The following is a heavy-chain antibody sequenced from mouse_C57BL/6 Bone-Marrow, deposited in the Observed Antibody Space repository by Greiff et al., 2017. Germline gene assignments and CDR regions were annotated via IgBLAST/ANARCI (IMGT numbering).Heavy chain of an antibody. CDR3: ARDRAYYYDYDDGAYYLDY. CDR1: GYAFSSSW. V-gene: IGHV1-82*01. Sequence: QVQLQQSGPELVKPGASVKISCKASGYAFSSSWMNWVKQRPGKGLEWIGRIYPGDGDTNYNGKFKGKATLTADKSSSTAYMQLSSLTSEDSAVYFCARDRAYYYDYDDGAYYLDYWGQGTTLTVSS. J-gene: IGHJ2*01. D-gene: IGHD2-4*01. CDR2: IYPGDGDT.